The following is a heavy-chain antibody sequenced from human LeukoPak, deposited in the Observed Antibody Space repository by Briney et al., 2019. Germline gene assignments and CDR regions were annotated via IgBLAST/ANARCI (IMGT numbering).Heavy chain of an antibody. CDR2: MNPNSGNT. CDR3: ARGFDDFWSGSPFGY. Sequence: ASVKVSCKASGYAFTSYDINWVRQATGQGLEWMGWMNPNSGNTGYAQKFQGRVTMTRNTSISTAYLELSSLRSEDTAVYYCARGFDDFWSGSPFGYWGQGTLVTVSS. J-gene: IGHJ4*02. D-gene: IGHD3-3*01. CDR1: GYAFTSYD. V-gene: IGHV1-8*01.